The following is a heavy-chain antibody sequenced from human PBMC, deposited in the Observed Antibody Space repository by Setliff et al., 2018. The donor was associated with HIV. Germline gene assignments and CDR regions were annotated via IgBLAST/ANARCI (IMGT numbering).Heavy chain of an antibody. D-gene: IGHD5-12*01. Sequence: SETLSLTCKVSGAPISSYYWNWIRQPPGKGLEWIGYIYNSGYTNYKPYLKSRVTISLETSKNQFSLNLRSVTAADTAVYYCARGDGYRGNDAYYDSGMDVWGQGITVTVSS. CDR1: GAPISSYY. CDR2: IYNSGYT. V-gene: IGHV4-59*01. CDR3: ARGDGYRGNDAYYDSGMDV. J-gene: IGHJ6*02.